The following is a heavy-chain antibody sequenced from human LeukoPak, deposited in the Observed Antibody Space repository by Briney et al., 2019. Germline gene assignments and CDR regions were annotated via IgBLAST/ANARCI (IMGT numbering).Heavy chain of an antibody. Sequence: SETLSLTCTVSGGSISSYYWSWIRQPPGKGLEWIGYIYYSGSTNYNPSLKSRVTISVDTSKNQFSLKLSSVTAADTAVYYCARGQRRLVGWFDPWGQGTLVTVSS. D-gene: IGHD6-6*01. CDR1: GGSISSYY. V-gene: IGHV4-59*01. CDR3: ARGQRRLVGWFDP. J-gene: IGHJ5*02. CDR2: IYYSGST.